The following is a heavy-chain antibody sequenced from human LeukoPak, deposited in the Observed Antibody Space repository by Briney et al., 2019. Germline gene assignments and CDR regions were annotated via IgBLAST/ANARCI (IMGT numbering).Heavy chain of an antibody. CDR3: AMPEVTTPRSYYYYYMDV. V-gene: IGHV4-34*01. D-gene: IGHD4-17*01. J-gene: IGHJ6*03. CDR2: INHSGST. Sequence: PSETLSLTCTVSGGSISSYYWSWIRQPPGKGLEWIGEINHSGSTNYNPSLKSRVTISVDTSKNQFSLKLSSVTAADTAVYYCAMPEVTTPRSYYYYYMDVWGKGTTVTVSS. CDR1: GGSISSYY.